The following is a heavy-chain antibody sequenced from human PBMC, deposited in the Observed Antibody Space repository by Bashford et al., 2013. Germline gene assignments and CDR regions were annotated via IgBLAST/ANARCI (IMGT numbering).Heavy chain of an antibody. CDR1: GGSISSGGYY. CDR3: ARGDYGEGDAFDI. J-gene: IGHJ3*02. V-gene: IGHV4-31*03. D-gene: IGHD4-17*01. CDR2: IYYSGST. Sequence: SETLSLTCTVSGGSISSGGYYWSWIRQHPGKGLEWIGYIYYSGSTYYNPSLKSRVTISVDTSKNQFSLKLSSVTAADTAVYYCARGDYGEGDAFDIWGQGTSGHRLL.